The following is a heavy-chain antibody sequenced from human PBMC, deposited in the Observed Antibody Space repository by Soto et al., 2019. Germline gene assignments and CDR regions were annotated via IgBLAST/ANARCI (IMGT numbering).Heavy chain of an antibody. Sequence: EVQLVQSGAEVKKSGEFLKISCKGSGYSFLSRWIAWVRQKPGRGLEWMGVIYPGNSDTSYNPSFQGQVTISADRSISTAYLQWSSLKVSDSAMYYCARGLSPRPSSYYYYGMDVWGQGTTVTVSS. CDR2: IYPGNSDT. J-gene: IGHJ6*02. V-gene: IGHV5-51*01. CDR1: GYSFLSRW. D-gene: IGHD6-6*01. CDR3: ARGLSPRPSSYYYYGMDV.